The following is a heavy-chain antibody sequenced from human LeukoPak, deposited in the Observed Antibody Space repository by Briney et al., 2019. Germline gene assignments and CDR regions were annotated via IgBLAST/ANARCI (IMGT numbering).Heavy chain of an antibody. D-gene: IGHD1-26*01. CDR1: GGSISSSNW. Sequence: KTSETLSLTCAVSGGSISSSNWWSWIRQPPGKGLEWIGYIYYSGSTNYNPSLKSRVTISVDTSKNQFSLKLSSVTAADTAVYYCARGGSYYAYWGQGTLVTVSS. CDR2: IYYSGST. CDR3: ARGGSYYAY. V-gene: IGHV4-61*01. J-gene: IGHJ4*02.